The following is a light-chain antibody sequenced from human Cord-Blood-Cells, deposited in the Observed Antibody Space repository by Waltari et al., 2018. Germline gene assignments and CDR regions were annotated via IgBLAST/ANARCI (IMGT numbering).Light chain of an antibody. CDR2: EGS. Sequence: QSALIQPASVSGSPGQPITISCTGTSSDVGCYNLVSCDQQHPGKAPKLRIYEGSKRPSGVSNRFSCSKSGNTASLTISGLPAEDEADYYCCSYAGSSTYVFGTGTKVTVL. V-gene: IGLV2-23*01. CDR1: SSDVGCYNL. J-gene: IGLJ1*01. CDR3: CSYAGSSTYV.